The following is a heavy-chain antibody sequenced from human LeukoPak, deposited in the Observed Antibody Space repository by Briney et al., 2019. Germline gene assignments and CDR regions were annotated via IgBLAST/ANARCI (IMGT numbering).Heavy chain of an antibody. D-gene: IGHD1-26*01. J-gene: IGHJ4*02. Sequence: GGSLRLSCAASGFTFSSYSMNWVRQAPGKGLEWVSSISSSSSYIYYADSVKGRFTISRDNAKNSLYLQMNSLRAEDTAVYYCARGSGPSRLGALDYWGQGTLVTVSS. CDR1: GFTFSSYS. CDR3: ARGSGPSRLGALDY. V-gene: IGHV3-21*01. CDR2: ISSSSSYI.